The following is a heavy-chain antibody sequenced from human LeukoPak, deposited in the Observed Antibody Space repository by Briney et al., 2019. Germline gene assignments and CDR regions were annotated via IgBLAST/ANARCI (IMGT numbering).Heavy chain of an antibody. CDR2: MGASCEST. D-gene: IGHD5-24*01. J-gene: IGHJ3*01. Sequence: GGSLRLYCAASGFTFSVAAMTWVREAPGKGLEWVSLMGASCESTHYADSVKGRFTISRDNSKNTLSLQMNSLRVEDTAMYFCAKDIQLSTWGLGTMVTVSS. CDR3: AKDIQLST. CDR1: GFTFSVAA. V-gene: IGHV3-23*01.